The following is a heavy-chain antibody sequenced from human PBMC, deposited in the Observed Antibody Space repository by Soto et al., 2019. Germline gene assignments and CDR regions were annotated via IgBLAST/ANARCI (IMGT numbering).Heavy chain of an antibody. Sequence: SETLSLTCAVYGGSFSCYYWSWIRQPPGKGLEWIGEINHSGSTNYNPSLKSRVTISVDTSKNQFSLKLSSVTAADTAVYYCARRPVTIAVGWFDPWGQGTLVTAPQ. CDR1: GGSFSCYY. V-gene: IGHV4-34*01. J-gene: IGHJ5*02. D-gene: IGHD2-15*01. CDR3: ARRPVTIAVGWFDP. CDR2: INHSGST.